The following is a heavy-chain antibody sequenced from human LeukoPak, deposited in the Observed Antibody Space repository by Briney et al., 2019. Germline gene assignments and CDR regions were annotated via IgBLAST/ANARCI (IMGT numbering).Heavy chain of an antibody. CDR3: ARATRGGTTARYYFDY. CDR1: GYTFTSYD. Sequence: ASVKVSCKASGYTFTSYDINWVRQATGQGLEWMGWMNPNSGNTGYAQKFQGRVTMTRNTSISTAYMELSSLRSEDTAVYYCARATRGGTTARYYFDYWGQGTLVTVSS. CDR2: MNPNSGNT. J-gene: IGHJ4*02. V-gene: IGHV1-8*01. D-gene: IGHD1-1*01.